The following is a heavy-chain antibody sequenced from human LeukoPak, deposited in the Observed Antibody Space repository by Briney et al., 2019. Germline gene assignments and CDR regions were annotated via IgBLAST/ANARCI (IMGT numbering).Heavy chain of an antibody. J-gene: IGHJ4*02. CDR3: ASFGVFQYLDY. D-gene: IGHD2-8*01. Sequence: SETLSLTCAVYGGSISSYYWSWIRQPAGKGLEWIGRIYTSGSTNYNPSLKSRVTMSVDTSKNQFSLKLSSVTAADTAVYYCASFGVFQYLDYWGQGTLVTVSS. V-gene: IGHV4-59*10. CDR1: GGSISSYY. CDR2: IYTSGST.